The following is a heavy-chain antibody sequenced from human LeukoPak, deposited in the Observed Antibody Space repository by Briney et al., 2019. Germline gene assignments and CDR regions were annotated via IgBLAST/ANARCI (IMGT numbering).Heavy chain of an antibody. V-gene: IGHV3-30*18. Sequence: GGSLRLSCAASGFTFSSYGMHWVRQAPGKGLEWVAVISYDGSNKYYADSVKGRFTISRDNSKNTLYLQMNSLRAEDTAVYYCAKSDDSSSWTPSRWGQGTLVTVSS. CDR3: AKSDDSSSWTPSR. D-gene: IGHD6-13*01. CDR2: ISYDGSNK. J-gene: IGHJ4*02. CDR1: GFTFSSYG.